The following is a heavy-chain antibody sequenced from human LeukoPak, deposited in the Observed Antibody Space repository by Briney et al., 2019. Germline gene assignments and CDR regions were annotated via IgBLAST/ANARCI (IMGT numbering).Heavy chain of an antibody. CDR1: GYTFTSYG. V-gene: IGHV1-2*02. CDR2: INPNSGGT. CDR3: TRSPGRYQLYY. D-gene: IGHD1-1*01. Sequence: GASVKVSCKASGYTFTSYGISWVRQAPGQGLEWMGWINPNSGGTNYAQKFQGRVTMTRDTSISTAYMELSRLKSDDTAVYYCTRSPGRYQLYYWGQGTLVTVSS. J-gene: IGHJ4*02.